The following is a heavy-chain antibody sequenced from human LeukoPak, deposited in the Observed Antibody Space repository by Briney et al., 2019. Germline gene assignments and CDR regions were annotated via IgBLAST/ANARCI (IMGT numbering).Heavy chain of an antibody. D-gene: IGHD6-13*01. CDR2: IYHSGST. Sequence: SETLSLTCTVSGGSISSGGYYWSWIRQPPGKGLEWIGYIYHSGSTYYNPSLKSRVTISVDTSKNQFSLKLSSVTAADTAVYYCAREEGIAAAGTPFDYWGQGTLVTVSS. CDR3: AREEGIAAAGTPFDY. V-gene: IGHV4-30-2*01. CDR1: GGSISSGGYY. J-gene: IGHJ4*02.